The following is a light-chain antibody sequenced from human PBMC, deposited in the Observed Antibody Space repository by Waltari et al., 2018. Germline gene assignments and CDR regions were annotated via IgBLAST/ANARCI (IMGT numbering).Light chain of an antibody. CDR2: AAS. V-gene: IGKV1-27*01. CDR1: NLGEK. J-gene: IGKJ1*01. Sequence: PPSVSVSPGQTATITCYGDNLGEKFVSWYQQKPGKVPKLLIYAASTLQSGVPSRFSGSGSGTDFTLTISSLQPEDVATYYCQKYNSAPRTFGQGTKVEIK. CDR3: QKYNSAPRT.